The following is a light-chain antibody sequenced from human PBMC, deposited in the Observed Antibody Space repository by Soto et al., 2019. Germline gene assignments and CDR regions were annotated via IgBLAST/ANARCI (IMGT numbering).Light chain of an antibody. Sequence: EIVLTQSPGTLSLSPGERATLSCRASQSVSSSYLAWYQQKPGQAPRLLIYGASSRATGIPDRFSGSWSGTDLTLTISRLEPEDFAVYYCPQYGSSPPYTFGPGTKVDIK. J-gene: IGKJ3*01. CDR2: GAS. V-gene: IGKV3-20*01. CDR3: PQYGSSPPYT. CDR1: QSVSSSY.